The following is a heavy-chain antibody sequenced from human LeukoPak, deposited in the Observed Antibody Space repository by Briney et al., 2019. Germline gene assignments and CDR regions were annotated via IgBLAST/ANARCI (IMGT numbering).Heavy chain of an antibody. J-gene: IGHJ4*02. D-gene: IGHD1-7*01. CDR3: AKDFYPLGNYVIYFDY. CDR2: ISGSAIST. Sequence: GGSLRLSCAASGFTFGSYAMSWVRQAPGKGLEWVSTISGSAISTYYADSVKGRFTISRDNSKNTLYLQMNSLSPEDTAVYYCAKDFYPLGNYVIYFDYWGQGTLVTVSS. CDR1: GFTFGSYA. V-gene: IGHV3-23*01.